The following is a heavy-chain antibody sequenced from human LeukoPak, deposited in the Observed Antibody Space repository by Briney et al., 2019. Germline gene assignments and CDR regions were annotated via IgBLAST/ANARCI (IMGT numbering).Heavy chain of an antibody. CDR1: GFTFSSYW. Sequence: GGSLTLSCAASGFTFSSYWMSWVRQAPGKGLEWVANIKHDGSEKYYVDSVKGRFTISRDNAKNSLYLQMNSLRAEDTAVYYCARSISIIVGATEDYWGQGTLVTVSS. V-gene: IGHV3-7*01. D-gene: IGHD1-26*01. CDR2: IKHDGSEK. J-gene: IGHJ4*02. CDR3: ARSISIIVGATEDY.